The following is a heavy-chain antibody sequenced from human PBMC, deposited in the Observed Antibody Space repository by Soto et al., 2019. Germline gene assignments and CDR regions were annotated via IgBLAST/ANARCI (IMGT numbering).Heavy chain of an antibody. CDR1: GFTFSTYW. CDR2: IKPDGSSA. V-gene: IGHV3-74*01. Sequence: GGSLRLSCAASGFTFSTYWMNWVRQAPGKGLEWVSTIKPDGSSAIYADSVKGRFTISRDNAKNSLFLQMSSLSAEDTALYYCALDGTTVTALDIWGKGTMVTVS. J-gene: IGHJ3*02. D-gene: IGHD4-17*01. CDR3: ALDGTTVTALDI.